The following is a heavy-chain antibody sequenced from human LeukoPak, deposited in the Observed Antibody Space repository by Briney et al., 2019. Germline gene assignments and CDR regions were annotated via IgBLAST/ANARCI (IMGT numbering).Heavy chain of an antibody. Sequence: EGSLRLSCAASGFTFSSYWMSWVRQAPGKGLEWVANIKQDGIERYYVDSVKGRFTISRDNAMNSLYLQISSLRVEDTAVYYCASYGYSGTMDVWGQGTTVTVSS. CDR1: GFTFSSYW. J-gene: IGHJ6*02. D-gene: IGHD5-12*01. CDR3: ASYGYSGTMDV. CDR2: IKQDGIER. V-gene: IGHV3-7*01.